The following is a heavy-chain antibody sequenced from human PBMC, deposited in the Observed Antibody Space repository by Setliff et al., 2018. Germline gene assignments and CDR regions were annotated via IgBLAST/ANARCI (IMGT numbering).Heavy chain of an antibody. J-gene: IGHJ6*03. V-gene: IGHV4-4*07. CDR3: ARASSGWYSAYYYYMDV. CDR2: INRRGTT. CDR1: GGSIGPHY. D-gene: IGHD6-19*01. Sequence: SETLSLTCTVSGGSIGPHYWSWIRQPAGKGLEWIGHINRRGTTNFTPSLKSRVTISLDTSKNQFSLNLTSVTAADTAVYYCARASSGWYSAYYYYMDVWGKGTTVTVSS.